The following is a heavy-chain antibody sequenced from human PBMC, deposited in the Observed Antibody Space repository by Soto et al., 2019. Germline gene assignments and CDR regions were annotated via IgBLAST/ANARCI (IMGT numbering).Heavy chain of an antibody. CDR2: ISAYNGNT. CDR3: ARDQDYDYWSGYGYCYGMDV. CDR1: GYTFTSYG. J-gene: IGHJ6*02. D-gene: IGHD3-3*01. Sequence: QVQLVQSGAEVKKPGASVKVSCKASGYTFTSYGISWVRQAPGQGLEWMGWISAYNGNTNYAQKLQGRVTMTTDTSTRTGYMELRSLRSDDTAVYYCARDQDYDYWSGYGYCYGMDVWGQGTTLTVSS. V-gene: IGHV1-18*01.